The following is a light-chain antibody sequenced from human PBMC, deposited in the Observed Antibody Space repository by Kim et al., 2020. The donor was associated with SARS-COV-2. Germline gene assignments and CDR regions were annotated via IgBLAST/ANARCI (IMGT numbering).Light chain of an antibody. Sequence: ALGRTVSITCQEGSRRSYYASWYQQKPGQAPVLVIYGKNNRPSGIPDRSSGASSGNTASLTITGAQAEDEADYYCNSRDSSGNHWVFGGGTKLTVL. CDR3: NSRDSSGNHWV. CDR2: GKN. J-gene: IGLJ3*02. CDR1: SRRSYY. V-gene: IGLV3-19*01.